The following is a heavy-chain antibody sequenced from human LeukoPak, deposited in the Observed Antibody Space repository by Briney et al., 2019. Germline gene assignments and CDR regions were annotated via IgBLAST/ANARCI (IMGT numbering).Heavy chain of an antibody. D-gene: IGHD6-13*01. CDR2: IIPIFGTA. V-gene: IGHV1-69*13. CDR1: GYTFTNYY. Sequence: SVKVSCKASGYTFTNYYIHWVRQAPGQGLEWMGGIIPIFGTANYAQKFQGRVTITADESTSTAYMELSSLRSEDTAVYYCARQLAAAGSDYWGQGTLVTVSS. CDR3: ARQLAAAGSDY. J-gene: IGHJ4*02.